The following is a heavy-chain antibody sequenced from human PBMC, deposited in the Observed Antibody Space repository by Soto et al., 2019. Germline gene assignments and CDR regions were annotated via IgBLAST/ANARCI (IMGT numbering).Heavy chain of an antibody. CDR1: GFTFSSFE. J-gene: IGHJ5*02. CDR2: INPSGRTI. V-gene: IGHV3-48*03. CDR3: AREGALKPFSS. Sequence: GGSLRLSCVASGFTFSSFEMNWIRQAPGKGPEWIAVINPSGRTISYADSVKGRFTISRDNAENSVYLQMDSLRVEDTAVYYCAREGALKPFSSWGQGALVTVSS.